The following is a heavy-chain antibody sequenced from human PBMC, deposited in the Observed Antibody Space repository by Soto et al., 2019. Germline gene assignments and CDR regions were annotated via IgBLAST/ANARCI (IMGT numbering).Heavy chain of an antibody. CDR2: IIPIFGTA. V-gene: IGHV1-69*01. CDR3: ARVPLRLDCSGGSCYSPPYYYYYGMDV. CDR1: GGTFSSYA. D-gene: IGHD2-15*01. Sequence: QVQLVQSGAEVKKPGSSVKVSCKASGGTFSSYAISWVRQAPGQGLEWMGGIIPIFGTANYAQKFQGRVTITADESTSTAYMELSSLRSEDTAVYCCARVPLRLDCSGGSCYSPPYYYYYGMDVWGQGTTVTVSS. J-gene: IGHJ6*02.